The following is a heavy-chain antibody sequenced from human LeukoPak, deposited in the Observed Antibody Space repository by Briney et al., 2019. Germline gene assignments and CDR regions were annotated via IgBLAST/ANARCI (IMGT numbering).Heavy chain of an antibody. Sequence: SETLSLTCTVYGGSISSYYWSWIRQPAGKGLEWIWRIYTSGRTNYNPSLKSRVTMSVDTSKNQFSLKLSSVTAADTAVYYCARDLVGGYHQHWFDPWGQGTLVTVSS. V-gene: IGHV4-4*07. CDR2: IYTSGRT. J-gene: IGHJ5*02. D-gene: IGHD3-22*01. CDR1: GGSISSYY. CDR3: ARDLVGGYHQHWFDP.